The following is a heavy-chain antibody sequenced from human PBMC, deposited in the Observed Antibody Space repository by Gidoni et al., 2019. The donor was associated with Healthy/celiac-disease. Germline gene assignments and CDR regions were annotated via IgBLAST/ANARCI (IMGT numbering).Heavy chain of an antibody. CDR2: IKQDGREK. D-gene: IGHD3-22*01. CDR3: ARGGYDSRPMGY. J-gene: IGHJ4*02. V-gene: IGHV3-7*03. Sequence: EVQLVESGGGVVQPGGSLRLACAASGFTFSSDWMSWVRQAPGKGLEWVANIKQDGREKYYVDSVKGRFTISRDNAKNSLYLQMNSLRAEDPAVYYCARGGYDSRPMGYWGQGTLVTVSS. CDR1: GFTFSSDW.